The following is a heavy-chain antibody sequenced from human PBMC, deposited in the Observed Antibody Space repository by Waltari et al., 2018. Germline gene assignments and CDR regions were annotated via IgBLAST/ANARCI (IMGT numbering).Heavy chain of an antibody. J-gene: IGHJ5*02. D-gene: IGHD6-19*01. Sequence: QVQLQQWGAGLLMPSETLSLTCAVYGGSFSGYYWSWIRQPPGKGLEWIGEINHSGSTNYNPSLKSRVTISVDTSKNQFSLKLSSVTAADTAVYYCARGRADWFDPWGQGTLVTVSS. CDR3: ARGRADWFDP. CDR1: GGSFSGYY. V-gene: IGHV4-34*01. CDR2: INHSGST.